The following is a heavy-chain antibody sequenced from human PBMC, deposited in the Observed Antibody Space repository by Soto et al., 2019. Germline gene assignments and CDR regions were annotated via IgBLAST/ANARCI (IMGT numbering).Heavy chain of an antibody. J-gene: IGHJ4*02. Sequence: SETLSLTCAVSGAFITTSGYSWSWIRQSPGKGLEWIGYIYPSGTIFQNPSLNSRVTISLDTSNNQFSLRLTSVTAADTAVYYCATYSAYAKYYFDYWGRGTLVTVS. CDR2: IYPSGTI. CDR1: GAFITTSGYS. D-gene: IGHD5-12*01. CDR3: ATYSAYAKYYFDY. V-gene: IGHV4-30-2*06.